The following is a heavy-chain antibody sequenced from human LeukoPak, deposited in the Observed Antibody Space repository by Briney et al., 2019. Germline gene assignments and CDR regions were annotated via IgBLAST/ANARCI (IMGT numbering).Heavy chain of an antibody. CDR2: ISDDGTKK. V-gene: IGHV3-48*01. J-gene: IGHJ4*02. D-gene: IGHD6-13*01. Sequence: GGSLRLSCAASGFMFSSYSMNWVRQAPGKGLQWIAYISDDGTKKYYADSVKGRFTISRDNAKNSLYLQMNGLRAEDTAVYYCSRSALSYSRLEFWGQGALVIVSS. CDR1: GFMFSSYS. CDR3: SRSALSYSRLEF.